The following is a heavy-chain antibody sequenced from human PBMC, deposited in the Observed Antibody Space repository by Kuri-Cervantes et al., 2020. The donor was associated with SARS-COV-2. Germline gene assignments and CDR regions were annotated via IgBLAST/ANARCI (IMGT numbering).Heavy chain of an antibody. CDR1: GFTFSSYA. J-gene: IGHJ6*03. CDR3: TTDRGLLGTSYYYYYYMDV. CDR2: ISYDGSNK. V-gene: IGHV3-30-3*01. Sequence: GGSLRLSCAAPGFTFSSYAMHWVRQAPGKGLEWVAVISYDGSNKYYADSVKGRFTISRDNSKNTLYLQMNSLRAEDTAVYYCTTDRGLLGTSYYYYYYMDVWGKGTTVTVSS. D-gene: IGHD1-1*01.